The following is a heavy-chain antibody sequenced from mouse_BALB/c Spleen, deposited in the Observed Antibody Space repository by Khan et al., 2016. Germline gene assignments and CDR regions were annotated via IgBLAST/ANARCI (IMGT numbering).Heavy chain of an antibody. Sequence: QIQLVQSGPELKKPGETVRISCKASGYTFTNYGMNWVKQAPGKGLKWMGWINTYTGETTYADEFKGRFAFSLETFASSAYLQLNNLKNEDTATXYYAGRVYGSSRRFAYWGQGTLVTVSA. D-gene: IGHD1-1*01. CDR2: INTYTGET. CDR1: GYTFTNYG. V-gene: IGHV9-3-1*01. CDR3: AGRVYGSSRRFAY. J-gene: IGHJ3*01.